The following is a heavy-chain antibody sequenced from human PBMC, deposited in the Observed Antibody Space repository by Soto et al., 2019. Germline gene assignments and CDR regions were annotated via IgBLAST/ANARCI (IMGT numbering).Heavy chain of an antibody. Sequence: LRLSCAASGFSFSTHSMAWVRQTPGKGLAWVSGLSGGGSNTFYADSVQGRFTISVDNSKNTVYLQMNSLRVEDTAVYYCARWDGYGDVWGQGTLVTVSS. CDR3: ARWDGYGDV. J-gene: IGHJ4*02. V-gene: IGHV3-23*01. CDR2: LSGGGSNT. D-gene: IGHD4-17*01. CDR1: GFSFSTHS.